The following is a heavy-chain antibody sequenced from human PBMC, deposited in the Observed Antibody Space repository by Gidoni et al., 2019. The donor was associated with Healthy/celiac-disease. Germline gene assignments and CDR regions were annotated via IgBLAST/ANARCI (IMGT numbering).Heavy chain of an antibody. V-gene: IGHV3-23*01. D-gene: IGHD1-26*01. CDR1: GFTFSSYA. CDR3: AKDRAVGATYLDY. J-gene: IGHJ4*02. Sequence: SASGFTFSSYAMTWVRQAPGKGLEWVSAISGSGGSTYYADSVKGRFTISRENAKNTLYLQMNSLRAEDTAVYYCAKDRAVGATYLDYRGQGTLVTVSS. CDR2: ISGSGGST.